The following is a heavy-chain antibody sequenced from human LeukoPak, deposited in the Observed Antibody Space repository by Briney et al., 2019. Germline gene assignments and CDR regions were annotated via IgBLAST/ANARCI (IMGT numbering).Heavy chain of an antibody. CDR2: IYHSGST. CDR1: GYSISSGYY. Sequence: SKTLSLTCAVSGYSISSGYYWGWIRPPPGKGLEWIGSIYHSGSTYYNPSLKSRVTISVDTSKNQFSLKLSSVTAADTAVYYCARLAVADFGYWGQGTLVTVSS. D-gene: IGHD6-19*01. J-gene: IGHJ4*02. V-gene: IGHV4-38-2*01. CDR3: ARLAVADFGY.